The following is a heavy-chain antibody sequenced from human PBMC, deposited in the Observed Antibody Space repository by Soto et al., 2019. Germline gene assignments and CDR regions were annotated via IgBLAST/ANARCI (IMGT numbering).Heavy chain of an antibody. CDR3: ARGDYGTGGYRFPYFDY. Sequence: HEHLVQSGAEVKRPGASLKVSCKASGYSFTGYYIHWVRQAPGQGLEWMGWINPDSGATNYAQNLQGRATLTSATSISTASMDLTSLTSADTAVYYCARGDYGTGGYRFPYFDYWGQGTLVIVSS. CDR2: INPDSGAT. J-gene: IGHJ4*02. V-gene: IGHV1-2*02. CDR1: GYSFTGYY. D-gene: IGHD2-8*02.